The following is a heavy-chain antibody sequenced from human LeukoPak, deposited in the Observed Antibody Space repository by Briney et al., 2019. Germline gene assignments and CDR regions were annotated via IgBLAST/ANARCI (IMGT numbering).Heavy chain of an antibody. J-gene: IGHJ4*02. CDR1: GFTFSTYW. Sequence: GGSLRLSCAASGFTFSTYWMLWVRQAPGKGLESVSRINTDGTVTAYADSVKGRFTVSRDNADNTMFLQMNSVRDEDTAVYYCATKQWLAPPPDSWGQGTPVTVSS. D-gene: IGHD6-19*01. CDR2: INTDGTVT. V-gene: IGHV3-74*01. CDR3: ATKQWLAPPPDS.